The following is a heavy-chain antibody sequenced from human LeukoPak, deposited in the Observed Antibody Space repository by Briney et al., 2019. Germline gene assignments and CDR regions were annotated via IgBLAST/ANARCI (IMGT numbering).Heavy chain of an antibody. V-gene: IGHV3-33*01. Sequence: GGSLRLSCAASGFTFSKRGMHWVGQAPGKGAEGVAVMCDDGSNKYYARSVEGRFTISRDNSKDTLYLQMNSLRVEDTALYYCASALDRLGATIHSWGQGTMVTVYS. CDR2: MCDDGSNK. J-gene: IGHJ4*02. CDR1: GFTFSKRG. D-gene: IGHD5-24*01. CDR3: ASALDRLGATIHS.